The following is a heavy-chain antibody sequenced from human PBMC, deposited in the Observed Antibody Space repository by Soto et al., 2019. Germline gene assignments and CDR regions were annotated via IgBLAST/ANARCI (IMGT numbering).Heavy chain of an antibody. V-gene: IGHV3-49*03. J-gene: IGHJ6*02. CDR3: RAAVHLDYYHYGMDV. Sequence: PRLSCVVSGFTLGDHALTWYRQGPGKGLGWVASMKSSAYGGTTQYAEPVKGRFTISGDDSRGIAYLQMNSLKIEDTALYYCRAAVHLDYYHYGMDVWGQGTTVTVSS. CDR1: GFTLGDHA. D-gene: IGHD3-10*01. CDR2: MKSSAYGGTT.